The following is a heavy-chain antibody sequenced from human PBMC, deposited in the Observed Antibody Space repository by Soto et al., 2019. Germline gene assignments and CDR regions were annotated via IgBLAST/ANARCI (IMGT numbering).Heavy chain of an antibody. J-gene: IGHJ3*02. CDR3: ARDNDGSSGYYYGAFHI. D-gene: IGHD3-22*01. CDR2: IYYSGST. Sequence: SETLSLTCTVSGGSISSGGYYWSWIRQHPGKGLEWIGYIYYSGSTYYNPSLKSRVTISVDTSKNQFSLKLSSVTAADTAVYFCARDNDGSSGYYYGAFHIWGQGTMATVSS. CDR1: GGSISSGGYY. V-gene: IGHV4-31*03.